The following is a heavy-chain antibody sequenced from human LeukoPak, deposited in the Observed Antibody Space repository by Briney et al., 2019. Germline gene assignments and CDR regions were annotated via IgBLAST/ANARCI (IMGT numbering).Heavy chain of an antibody. CDR2: ISGSGGST. CDR1: GFTFSSYA. CDR3: ARNYDFWSGFYYFDY. D-gene: IGHD3-3*01. V-gene: IGHV3-23*01. Sequence: PGGSLRLSCAASGFTFSSYAMSWVRQAPGKGLEWVSAISGSGGSTYYADSVKGRFTISRGNSKNTLYLQMNSLRAEDTAVYYCARNYDFWSGFYYFDYWGQGTLVTVSS. J-gene: IGHJ4*02.